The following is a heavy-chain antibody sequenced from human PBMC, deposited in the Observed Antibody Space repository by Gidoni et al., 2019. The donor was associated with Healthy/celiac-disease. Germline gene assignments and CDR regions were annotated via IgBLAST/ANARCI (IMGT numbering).Heavy chain of an antibody. Sequence: QVQLVESGGGVVQPGRSLSLSCAASGFTFSSYAMHWVRQAPGKGLEWVAVISYDGSNKYYAGSVKGRFTISRDNSKNTLYLQMNSLRAEDTAVYYCARGTYYYGSGSWGGMNVWGQGTTVTVSS. CDR2: ISYDGSNK. CDR1: GFTFSSYA. D-gene: IGHD3-10*01. J-gene: IGHJ6*02. V-gene: IGHV3-30*01. CDR3: ARGTYYYGSGSWGGMNV.